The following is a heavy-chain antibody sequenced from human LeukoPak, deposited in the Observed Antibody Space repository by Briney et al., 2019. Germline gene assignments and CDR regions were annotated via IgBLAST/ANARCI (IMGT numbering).Heavy chain of an antibody. CDR3: AKDVVVPAAATWN. CDR1: GFTFSSYD. Sequence: GGSLRLSCAASGFTFSSYDMSWVRQAPGKGLERVSAISGSGGSTYYADSVKGRFTISRDNSKNTLYLQTNSLRAEDTAVYYCAKDVVVPAAATWNWGQGTLVTVSS. CDR2: ISGSGGST. V-gene: IGHV3-23*01. J-gene: IGHJ4*02. D-gene: IGHD2-2*01.